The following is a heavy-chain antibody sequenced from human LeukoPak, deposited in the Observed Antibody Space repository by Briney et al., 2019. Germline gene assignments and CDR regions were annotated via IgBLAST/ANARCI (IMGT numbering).Heavy chain of an antibody. V-gene: IGHV3-23*01. CDR3: AKSPKGLVRGVSIFDY. CDR2: ISGSGGST. Sequence: GGSLRLSCAASGFTFSSYAMSWVRQAPGKGLEWVSAISGSGGSTYYADSVKGRFTISRDNSKNTLYLQMNSLRAEDTAVYYCAKSPKGLVRGVSIFDYWGQGTLVTVSS. CDR1: GFTFSSYA. J-gene: IGHJ4*02. D-gene: IGHD3-10*01.